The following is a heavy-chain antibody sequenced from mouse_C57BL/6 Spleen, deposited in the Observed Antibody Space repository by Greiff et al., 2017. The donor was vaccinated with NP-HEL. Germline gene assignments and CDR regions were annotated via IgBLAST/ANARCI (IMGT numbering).Heavy chain of an antibody. V-gene: IGHV1-61*01. CDR2: IYPSDSET. CDR3: AKLTGRWSYYFDY. D-gene: IGHD4-1*01. CDR1: GYTFTSYW. J-gene: IGHJ2*01. Sequence: QVQLQQPGAELVRPGSSVKLSCKASGYTFTSYWMDWVKQRPGQGLEWIGNIYPSDSETHYNQQFKDKVTLTVDKSSSTAYMQLSSLTSEDSAVYYCAKLTGRWSYYFDYWGQGTTLTVSS.